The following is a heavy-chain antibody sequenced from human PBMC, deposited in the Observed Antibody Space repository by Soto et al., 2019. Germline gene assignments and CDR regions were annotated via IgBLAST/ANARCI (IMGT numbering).Heavy chain of an antibody. CDR1: GFTFSSYA. CDR3: VKSSSWYVMDWFDP. D-gene: IGHD6-13*01. CDR2: ISSNGGST. J-gene: IGHJ5*02. Sequence: GGSLRLSCSASGFTFSSYAMHWVRQAPGKGLEYVSAISSNGGSTYYADSVKGRFTISRDNSKNTLYLQMSSLRAEDTAVYYCVKSSSWYVMDWFDPWGQGTLVTVSS. V-gene: IGHV3-64D*06.